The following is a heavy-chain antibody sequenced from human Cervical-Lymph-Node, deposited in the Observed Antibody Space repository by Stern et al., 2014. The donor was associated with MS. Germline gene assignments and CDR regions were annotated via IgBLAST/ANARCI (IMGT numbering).Heavy chain of an antibody. CDR3: ATPQYSSSWPYYYYGMDV. CDR1: GFTFSSYG. Sequence: VQLVESGGGVVQPGRSLRLSCAASGFTFSSYGMHWVRQAPGKGLEGVAVIWYDGSNKYYADSVKGRFTISRDNSKNTLYLQMNSLRAEDTAVYYCATPQYSSSWPYYYYGMDVWGQGTTVTVSS. CDR2: IWYDGSNK. J-gene: IGHJ6*02. D-gene: IGHD6-13*01. V-gene: IGHV3-33*01.